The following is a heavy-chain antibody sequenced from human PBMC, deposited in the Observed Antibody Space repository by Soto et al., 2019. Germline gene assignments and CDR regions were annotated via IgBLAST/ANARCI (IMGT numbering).Heavy chain of an antibody. V-gene: IGHV2-5*02. CDR1: GFSRNTSGLA. CDR3: AHGRGDVLTGHYYFVY. J-gene: IGHJ4*02. CDR2: ISWDGEK. D-gene: IGHD3-9*01. Sequence: QITLKESGPTLVKPTQTLTLTSTFSGFSRNTSGLAVGSIRQLPGKALEWLALISWDGEKRYSPSLKSRLTITNDTSEHQVVLTMTKMDPVETDTYYCAHGRGDVLTGHYYFVYWGQGTLVIVSS.